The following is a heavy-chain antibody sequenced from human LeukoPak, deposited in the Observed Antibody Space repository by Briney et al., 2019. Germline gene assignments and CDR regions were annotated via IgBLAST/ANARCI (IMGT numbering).Heavy chain of an antibody. CDR2: ISGSAGTT. CDR3: EKDIGASWFDP. D-gene: IGHD3-16*01. Sequence: GGSVRLSCAASGFTFSSYAMIWVRQAPGKGREWVSVISGSAGTTYYADSVKGRFTISRDNSKNTLGLQMNSLRVEDTAVYYCEKDIGASWFDPWGQGTLVTVSS. V-gene: IGHV3-23*01. CDR1: GFTFSSYA. J-gene: IGHJ5*02.